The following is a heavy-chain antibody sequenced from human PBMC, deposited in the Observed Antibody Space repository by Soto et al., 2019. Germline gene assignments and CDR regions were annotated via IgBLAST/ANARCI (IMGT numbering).Heavy chain of an antibody. Sequence: SETLSLTCTVSGGSISSSSYYWGWIRQPPGKGLEWIGSIYYSGSTYYNPSLKSRVTISVDTSKNQFSLKLSSVTAADTAVYYCASPRRIAAAGYYYYGMDVWGQGTTVTVSS. J-gene: IGHJ6*02. CDR3: ASPRRIAAAGYYYYGMDV. V-gene: IGHV4-39*01. CDR1: GGSISSSSYY. CDR2: IYYSGST. D-gene: IGHD6-13*01.